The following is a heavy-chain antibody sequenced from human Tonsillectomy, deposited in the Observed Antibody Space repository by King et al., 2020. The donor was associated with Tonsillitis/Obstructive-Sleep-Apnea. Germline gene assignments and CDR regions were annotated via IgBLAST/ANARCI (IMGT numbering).Heavy chain of an antibody. Sequence: VQLVESGSELKKPGASVKVSCKASGYTFTNFAMNWMRQAPGQGLEWIGWINTNTGSPTYAQGFTGRFVFSLDTSVSTAYLQISSLKADDTAVYYCARGDCSTTSCYGVDYWGQGTLVTVSS. CDR1: GYTFTNFA. D-gene: IGHD2-2*01. CDR2: INTNTGSP. J-gene: IGHJ4*02. V-gene: IGHV7-4-1*02. CDR3: ARGDCSTTSCYGVDY.